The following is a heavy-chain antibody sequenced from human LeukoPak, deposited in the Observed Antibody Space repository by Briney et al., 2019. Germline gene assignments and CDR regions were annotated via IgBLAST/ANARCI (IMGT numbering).Heavy chain of an antibody. V-gene: IGHV4-4*02. D-gene: IGHD2-15*01. J-gene: IGHJ6*03. CDR3: AIPAQPTGRYCSGGSCYHPGDYYYYMDV. Sequence: PSETLSLTCAVSGGSISSSNWWSWVRQPPGKGLEWIGEIYHSGSTNYNPSLKSRVTISVDTSKNQFSLKLSSVTAADTAVYYCAIPAQPTGRYCSGGSCYHPGDYYYYMDVWGKGTTVTVSS. CDR1: GGSISSSNW. CDR2: IYHSGST.